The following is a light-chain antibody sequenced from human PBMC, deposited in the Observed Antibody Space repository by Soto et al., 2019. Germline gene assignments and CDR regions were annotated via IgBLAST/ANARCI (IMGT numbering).Light chain of an antibody. CDR1: QSVSRY. CDR2: DAS. J-gene: IGKJ5*01. V-gene: IGKV3-11*01. Sequence: EIVLTQSPATLSLSPGERTTLSCRASQSVSRYLAWYQQKPGQAPGLLIYDASNRATGIPARFSGSGSGTDFTLTISSLEPEDFAVYYCQQRGKWPITFGQGTRLEIK. CDR3: QQRGKWPIT.